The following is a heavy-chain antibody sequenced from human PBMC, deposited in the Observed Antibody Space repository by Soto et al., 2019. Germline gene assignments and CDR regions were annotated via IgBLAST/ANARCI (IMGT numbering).Heavy chain of an antibody. V-gene: IGHV3-66*01. CDR2: IYSGGST. J-gene: IGHJ4*02. CDR3: ARNGSNYGGGYFDY. Sequence: EVQLVESGGGLVQPGGSLRLSCAASGVTVSSNYMSWVRQAPGKGLEWVSVIYSGGSTYYADSVKGRFTISRDNSKNTLYLQMNRLSAEDTAVYYCARNGSNYGGGYFDYWGQGTLVTVSS. D-gene: IGHD5-18*01. CDR1: GVTVSSNY.